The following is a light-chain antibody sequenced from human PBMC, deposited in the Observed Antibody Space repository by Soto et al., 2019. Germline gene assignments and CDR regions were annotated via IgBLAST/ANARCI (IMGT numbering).Light chain of an antibody. V-gene: IGLV2-11*01. J-gene: IGLJ1*01. CDR3: CSYAGSYTYV. CDR1: CSDVGGYNY. Sequence: QSALTQPRSVSGSPGQSVTISCTGTCSDVGGYNYVSWYQQHPGKAPKLMICDVSKRPSGVPDRFSGSKSGNTASLTISGLQAEDEADYYCCSYAGSYTYVFGTGTKLTVL. CDR2: DVS.